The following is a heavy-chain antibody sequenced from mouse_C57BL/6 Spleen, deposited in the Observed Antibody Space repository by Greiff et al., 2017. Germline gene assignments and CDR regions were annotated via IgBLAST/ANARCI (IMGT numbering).Heavy chain of an antibody. Sequence: VQLQESGPELVKPGASVKISCKASGYAFSSSWMNWVKQRPGKGLEWIGRIYPGDGDTNYNGKFKGKATLTADKSSSTAYMQLSSLTSEDSAVYFCASDYYGSSLDYWGQGTTLTVSS. J-gene: IGHJ2*01. D-gene: IGHD1-1*01. CDR2: IYPGDGDT. V-gene: IGHV1-82*01. CDR1: GYAFSSSW. CDR3: ASDYYGSSLDY.